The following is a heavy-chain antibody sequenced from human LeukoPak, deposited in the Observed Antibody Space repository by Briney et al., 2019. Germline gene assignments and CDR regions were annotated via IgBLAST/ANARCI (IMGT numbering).Heavy chain of an antibody. CDR2: ISGSGGST. V-gene: IGHV3-23*01. Sequence: GGSLRLSCAASGFTFGSYAMSWVRQAPGKGLEWVSAISGSGGSTYYADSVKSRFTISRDNSKNTLYLQMNSLRAEDTAVYYCAKASTAMVHFDYWGQGTLVTVSS. D-gene: IGHD5-18*01. J-gene: IGHJ4*02. CDR1: GFTFGSYA. CDR3: AKASTAMVHFDY.